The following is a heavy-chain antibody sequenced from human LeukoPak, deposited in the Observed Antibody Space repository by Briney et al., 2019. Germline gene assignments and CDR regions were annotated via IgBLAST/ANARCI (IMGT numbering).Heavy chain of an antibody. Sequence: GGSLRLSCAASGFTFDDYAMHWVRQAPGKGLEWVSGISWNSGSIGYADSVKGRFTISRDNAKNSLYLQINSLRAEDTALYYCAKDAERSGTYYFGWFDPWGQGTLVTVSS. D-gene: IGHD1-26*01. CDR3: AKDAERSGTYYFGWFDP. V-gene: IGHV3-9*01. CDR1: GFTFDDYA. CDR2: ISWNSGSI. J-gene: IGHJ5*02.